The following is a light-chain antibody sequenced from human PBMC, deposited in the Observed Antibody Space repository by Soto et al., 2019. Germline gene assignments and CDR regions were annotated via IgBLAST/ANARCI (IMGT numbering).Light chain of an antibody. J-gene: IGKJ2*03. Sequence: DIVLTQSPGTLSLSPGERATLSCRASQSIGSNYLAWYQQKPGQAPRVLTHDASSRATGIPDRFSGSGSGTDFTLTISRLEPEDFAVYYCQHYDSSPYSFGQGTKLEIK. CDR3: QHYDSSPYS. V-gene: IGKV3-20*01. CDR1: QSIGSNY. CDR2: DAS.